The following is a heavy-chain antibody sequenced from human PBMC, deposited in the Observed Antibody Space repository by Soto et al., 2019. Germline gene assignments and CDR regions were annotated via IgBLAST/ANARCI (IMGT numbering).Heavy chain of an antibody. Sequence: QVQLVQSGAEVKKPGASVKVSCKASGYTFTSYGISWVRQAPGQGLEWMGWISAYNGNTNYAQKLQGRVTMTTDTYTSTVYMELRSLRSDDTAVYYGARDRNWNDVGGFDYWGQGTLVTVSS. CDR1: GYTFTSYG. J-gene: IGHJ4*02. CDR2: ISAYNGNT. V-gene: IGHV1-18*01. CDR3: ARDRNWNDVGGFDY. D-gene: IGHD1-1*01.